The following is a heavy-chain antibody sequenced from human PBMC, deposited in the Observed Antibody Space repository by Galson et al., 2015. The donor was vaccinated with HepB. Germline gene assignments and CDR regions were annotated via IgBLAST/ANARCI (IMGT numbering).Heavy chain of an antibody. V-gene: IGHV5-51*03. Sequence: QSGAEVKKPGESLKISCNASGYTFSNSWIGWARQMPGKGLEWMGIIYPDDSDTRYSPSFQGQVTISADKSISTAYLQWSSLKASDTAMYYCARLSGGSSFCSERKRDHDFDYWGQGTLVTVSA. J-gene: IGHJ4*02. CDR3: ARLSGGSSFCSERKRDHDFDY. CDR1: GYTFSNSW. CDR2: IYPDDSDT. D-gene: IGHD6-6*01.